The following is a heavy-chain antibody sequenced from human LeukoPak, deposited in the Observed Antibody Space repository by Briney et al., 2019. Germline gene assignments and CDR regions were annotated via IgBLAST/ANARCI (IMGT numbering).Heavy chain of an antibody. CDR3: ARQHLRPNDAFDI. CDR2: FYSDGTI. Sequence: GGSLRLSCAASGFTVSSTFMSWVRQAPGKGLEWVSVFYSDGTIYYADSVKGRFTISRDISKNTLYLQLNSLRAEDTAVYYCARQHLRPNDAFDIWGQGTMVTASS. J-gene: IGHJ3*02. CDR1: GFTVSSTF. V-gene: IGHV3-53*01.